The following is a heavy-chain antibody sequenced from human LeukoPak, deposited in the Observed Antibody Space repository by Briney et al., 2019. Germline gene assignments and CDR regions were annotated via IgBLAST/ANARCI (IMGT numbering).Heavy chain of an antibody. CDR3: AREYYYDSSGPPEMLFDP. CDR2: INPNSGGT. Sequence: ASVKVSCKASGYTFTGYYMHWVRQAPGQGLEWMGWINPNSGGTNYAQKFQGRVTMTRDTSISTAYMELSRLRSDDTAVYYCAREYYYDSSGPPEMLFDPWGQGTLVTVSS. D-gene: IGHD3-22*01. CDR1: GYTFTGYY. J-gene: IGHJ5*02. V-gene: IGHV1-2*02.